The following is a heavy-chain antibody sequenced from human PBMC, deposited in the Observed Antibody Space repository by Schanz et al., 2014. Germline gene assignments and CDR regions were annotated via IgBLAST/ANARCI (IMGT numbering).Heavy chain of an antibody. CDR3: ARGTMPGTFDI. J-gene: IGHJ3*02. CDR1: GYTFTNFF. Sequence: QVQLVQSGAEVKKPGASVKVSCKASGYTFTNFFLHWVRQAPGQGLEWMGRIIPILDVGNYAQQFQGRVTFTADKSTSTAYMELSSLRYEDTALYYCARGTMPGTFDIWGQGTMVTVSS. CDR2: IIPILDVG. V-gene: IGHV1-69*09. D-gene: IGHD2-2*01.